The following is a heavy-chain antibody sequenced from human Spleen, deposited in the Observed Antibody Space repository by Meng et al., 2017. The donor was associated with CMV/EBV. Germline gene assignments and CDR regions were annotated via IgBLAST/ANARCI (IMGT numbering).Heavy chain of an antibody. CDR2: ISGSGGGT. D-gene: IGHD6-6*01. CDR1: GFPFSSYA. V-gene: IGHV3-23*01. CDR3: AKSRGSNYFDY. Sequence: LSCSASGFPFSSYALRWVRQAPGKGLEWVSSISGSGGGTYYADSVKGRFTISRDNSKNALYLQMNSLRAEDTAIYYCAKSRGSNYFDYWGQGTLVTVSS. J-gene: IGHJ4*02.